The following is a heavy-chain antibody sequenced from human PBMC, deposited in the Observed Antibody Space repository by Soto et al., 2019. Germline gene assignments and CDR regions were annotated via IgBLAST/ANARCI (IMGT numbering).Heavy chain of an antibody. CDR3: AREMATISLGAFDI. D-gene: IGHD5-12*01. CDR2: TNNDGSAT. CDR1: GFGFSSYW. Sequence: PGGSLRLSCAASGFGFSSYWTHWVRQAPGKGLVWVSRTNNDGSATTYADSVRGRFTSFRDNAKNTLFLQMTSLGVEDTAVYYCAREMATISLGAFDIWGEGTMVTVSS. J-gene: IGHJ3*02. V-gene: IGHV3-74*01.